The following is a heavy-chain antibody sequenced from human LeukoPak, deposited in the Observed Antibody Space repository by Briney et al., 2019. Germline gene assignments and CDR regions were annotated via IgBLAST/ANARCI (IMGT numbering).Heavy chain of an antibody. CDR1: GFTFSSYG. CDR2: ISGSGGST. CDR3: AKVTRSSGYYGDYYYYMDV. V-gene: IGHV3-23*01. D-gene: IGHD3-22*01. J-gene: IGHJ6*03. Sequence: GGSLRLSCAASGFTFSSYGMSWVRQAPGKGLEWVSAISGSGGSTYYADSVKGRFTISRDNSKNTLYLQMSSLRAEDTAVYYCAKVTRSSGYYGDYYYYMDVWGKGTTVTISS.